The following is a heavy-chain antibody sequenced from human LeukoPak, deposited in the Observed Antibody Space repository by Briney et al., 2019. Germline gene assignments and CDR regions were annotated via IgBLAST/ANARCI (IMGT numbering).Heavy chain of an antibody. CDR3: ARRADMEAFDI. CDR1: GFTFSNYN. Sequence: PGGSLRLSCAASGFTFSNYNMNWVRQAPGKGLEWVSSISSGGSYIYYADSVKGRFTISRDNAKNSLYLQMNSLRAEDTAVYYCARRADMEAFDIWGQGTMVTVSS. V-gene: IGHV3-21*01. CDR2: ISSGGSYI. J-gene: IGHJ3*02. D-gene: IGHD1-1*01.